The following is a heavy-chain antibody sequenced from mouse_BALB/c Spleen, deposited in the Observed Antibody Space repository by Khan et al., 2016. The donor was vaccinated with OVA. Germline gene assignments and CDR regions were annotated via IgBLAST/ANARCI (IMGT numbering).Heavy chain of an antibody. CDR3: SRGGYGSPVAY. CDR1: GYTFTSFW. D-gene: IGHD1-1*01. J-gene: IGHJ3*01. Sequence: QVQLQQSGPELVRPGASVKMSCKASGYTFTSFWIHWVKQRPGQGLEWIGMIDPSKSETRLNQKFKDKATLNVDKSSNTAYMQLSRLTSDDSAVYYCSRGGYGSPVAYWGQGTLVTVSA. V-gene: IGHV1S127*01. CDR2: IDPSKSET.